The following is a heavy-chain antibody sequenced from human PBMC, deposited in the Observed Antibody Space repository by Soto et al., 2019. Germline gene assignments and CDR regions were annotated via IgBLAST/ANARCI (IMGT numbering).Heavy chain of an antibody. CDR2: IIPLFGTI. CDR1: GGTFSSYT. V-gene: IGHV1-69*06. J-gene: IGHJ3*02. Sequence: QVQLVQSGAEVKKPGSSVKVSCKASGGTFSSYTISWVRHAPGQGLEWVGGIIPLFGTINYAQEFQGRLTIAADTSTSTAYMELTSLGSDDTAVYYCARKVASSDDAFDIWGQGTMVTVSS. CDR3: ARKVASSDDAFDI.